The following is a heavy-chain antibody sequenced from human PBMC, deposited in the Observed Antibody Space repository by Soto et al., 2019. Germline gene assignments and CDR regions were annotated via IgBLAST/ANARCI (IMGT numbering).Heavy chain of an antibody. CDR2: ISYDGSNK. D-gene: IGHD4-17*01. V-gene: IGHV3-30*19. J-gene: IGHJ6*02. CDR1: GFTFSSYG. CDR3: ARPNSKDYGDYYYGMDV. Sequence: QVQLVESGGGVVQPGRSLRLSCAASGFTFSSYGMHWVRQAPGKGLEWVAVISYDGSNKYYADSVKGRFTISRDNSKNTLYLQMNSLRAEDTAVYYCARPNSKDYGDYYYGMDVWGQGTTVTVSS.